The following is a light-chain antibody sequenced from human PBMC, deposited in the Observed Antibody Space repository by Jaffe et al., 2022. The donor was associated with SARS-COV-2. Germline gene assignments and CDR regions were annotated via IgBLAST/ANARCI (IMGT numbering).Light chain of an antibody. CDR2: EVS. V-gene: IGLV2-8*01. J-gene: IGLJ3*02. CDR3: SSYAGSNKRIWV. CDR1: SSDVGGYNY. Sequence: QSALTQPPSASGSPGQSVTISCTGTSSDVGGYNYVSWYQQHPGKAPKLMIYEVSKRPSGVPDRFSGSKSGNTASLTVSGLQAEDEADYYCSSYAGSNKRIWVFGGGTKLTVL.